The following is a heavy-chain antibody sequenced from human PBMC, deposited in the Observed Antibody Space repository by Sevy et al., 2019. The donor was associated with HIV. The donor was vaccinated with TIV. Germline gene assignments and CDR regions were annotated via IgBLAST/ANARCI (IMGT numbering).Heavy chain of an antibody. CDR1: GYTFTSYG. CDR2: ISAYNGNT. J-gene: IGHJ6*02. D-gene: IGHD3-10*01. Sequence: ASVKVSCKASGYTFTSYGISWMRQAPGQGLEWMGWISAYNGNTNYAQKLQGRVTMTTDTSTSTAYMELRSLRSDDTAVYYCARGNYYGSGSYYYYYYYGMDVWGQGTTLTVSS. CDR3: ARGNYYGSGSYYYYYYYGMDV. V-gene: IGHV1-18*01.